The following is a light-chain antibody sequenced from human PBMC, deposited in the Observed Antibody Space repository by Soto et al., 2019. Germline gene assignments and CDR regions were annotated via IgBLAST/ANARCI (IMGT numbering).Light chain of an antibody. J-gene: IGLJ3*02. CDR3: AAWDDSLGGSWV. V-gene: IGLV1-47*02. CDR2: AND. Sequence: QSVLTQPPSASGTRGQRVIISCSGRSSNIGSNYVYWFQHLPGTAPKLLIYANDQRPSGVPDRFSGSKSGTSASLAISGLRSEYEADYYCAAWDDSLGGSWVFGGGTKLTVL. CDR1: SSNIGSNY.